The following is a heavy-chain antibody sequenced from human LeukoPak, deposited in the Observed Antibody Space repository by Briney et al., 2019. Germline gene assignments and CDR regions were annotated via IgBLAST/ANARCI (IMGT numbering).Heavy chain of an antibody. Sequence: PGGSLRLSCAASGFTFGSYAMHWVRQAPGKGLEWVAVISYDGSNKYYADSVKGRFTISRDNSKNTLYPQMNSLRAEDTAVYYCARDIRGYSGYDSYYYYGMDVWGQGTTVTVSS. CDR3: ARDIRGYSGYDSYYYYGMDV. D-gene: IGHD5-12*01. J-gene: IGHJ6*02. CDR1: GFTFGSYA. V-gene: IGHV3-30-3*01. CDR2: ISYDGSNK.